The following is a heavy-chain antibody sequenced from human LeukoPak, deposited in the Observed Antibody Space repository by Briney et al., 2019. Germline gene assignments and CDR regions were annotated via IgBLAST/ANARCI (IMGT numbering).Heavy chain of an antibody. D-gene: IGHD3-10*01. CDR3: ARDRVSYGLGSQHAFDS. J-gene: IGHJ4*02. CDR1: GASVSSGSYY. CDR2: IYYSGST. V-gene: IGHV4-61*01. Sequence: SETLSLTCTVSGASVSSGSYYWSWVRQPPGKGLEWIGYIYYSGSTNYNPSLKSRVTMSVDMSKNQFSLKLSSVTAADTAVYYCARDRVSYGLGSQHAFDSWGQGTLVTVSS.